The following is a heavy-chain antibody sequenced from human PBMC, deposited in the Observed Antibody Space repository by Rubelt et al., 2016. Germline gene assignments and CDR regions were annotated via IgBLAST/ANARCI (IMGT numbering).Heavy chain of an antibody. J-gene: IGHJ4*02. CDR3: ARGRFLEWLPPDY. V-gene: IGHV4-39*01. D-gene: IGHD3-3*01. CDR2: IYYSGST. Sequence: QVQLQESGPGLVKPSETLSLTCTVSGGSISSSSYYWGWIRQPPGKGLEWIGSIYYSGSTYYNPSLKGRVTISVDTSKTQFSLKLSSVTAADTAVYYCARGRFLEWLPPDYWGQGTLVTVSS. CDR1: GGSISSSSYY.